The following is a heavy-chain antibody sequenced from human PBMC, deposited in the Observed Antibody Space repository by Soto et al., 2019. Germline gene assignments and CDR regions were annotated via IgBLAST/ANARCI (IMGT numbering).Heavy chain of an antibody. CDR2: IRAYNGNT. CDR1: GYTFTSYG. D-gene: IGHD4-17*01. J-gene: IGHJ6*02. V-gene: IGHV1-18*01. CDR3: ATDYGGNPSYYYYYVRDV. Sequence: ASVKVSCKASGYTFTSYGISWVRQAPGQGLEWMGWIRAYNGNTNYAPKLQGRVTMTTATSTSTAYMELRRLRSDDTAVYYCATDYGGNPSYYYYYVRDVWGQGTTGTVSS.